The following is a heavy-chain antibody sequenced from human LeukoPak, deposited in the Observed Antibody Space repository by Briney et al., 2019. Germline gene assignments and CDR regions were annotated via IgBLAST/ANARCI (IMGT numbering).Heavy chain of an antibody. Sequence: ASVKVSCKASAYTFPNYGIAWVRHAPGQGLEWMGWISTNNGNTNYAQKFPGRVTMTTDTSTRTAYMELRSLRSDDTAVYYCARERGPSGEYGSFYYYYYGMDVWGQGTTVTVSS. J-gene: IGHJ6*02. CDR1: AYTFPNYG. D-gene: IGHD4-17*01. CDR2: ISTNNGNT. V-gene: IGHV1-18*01. CDR3: ARERGPSGEYGSFYYYYYGMDV.